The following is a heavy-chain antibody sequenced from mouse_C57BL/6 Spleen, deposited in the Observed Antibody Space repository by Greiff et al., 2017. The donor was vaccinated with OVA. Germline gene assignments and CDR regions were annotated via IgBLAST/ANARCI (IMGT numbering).Heavy chain of an antibody. Sequence: LQQSGAELVKPGASVKLSCTASGFNIKDYYMHWVKQRTEQGLEWIGRIDPEDGETKYAPKFQGKATITADTSSNTAYLQLSSLTSEDTAVYYCASIYYYGSSSYYYYAMDYWGQGTSVTVSS. J-gene: IGHJ4*01. CDR2: IDPEDGET. D-gene: IGHD1-1*01. V-gene: IGHV14-2*01. CDR3: ASIYYYGSSSYYYYAMDY. CDR1: GFNIKDYY.